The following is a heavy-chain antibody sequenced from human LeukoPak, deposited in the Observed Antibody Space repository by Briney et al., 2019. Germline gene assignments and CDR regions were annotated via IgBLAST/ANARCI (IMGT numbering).Heavy chain of an antibody. CDR3: VKITSSSGGDY. D-gene: IGHD6-19*01. Sequence: PGGSLRLSCSASGFTFSSYAMYWGRQAPGKGLEYVSGISSNGGSTYYADSVKGRFTISRDNSKNTPYLQMSSLRAEDTAVYYCVKITSSSGGDYWGQGTLVTVSS. CDR1: GFTFSSYA. V-gene: IGHV3-64D*09. CDR2: ISSNGGST. J-gene: IGHJ4*02.